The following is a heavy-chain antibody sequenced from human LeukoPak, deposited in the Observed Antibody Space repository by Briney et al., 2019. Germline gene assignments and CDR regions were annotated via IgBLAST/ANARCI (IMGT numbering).Heavy chain of an antibody. J-gene: IGHJ4*02. CDR3: ARDTGNDY. CDR2: SSFDGKNK. CDR1: GFSFSRYA. D-gene: IGHD4-17*01. Sequence: GGSLRLSCAASGFSFSRYAMYWLRQAPGKGLEFLAISSFDGKNKYYADSVKGRFTISRDNAKNSLYLQMNSLRAEDTAVYYCARDTGNDYWGQGTLVTVSS. V-gene: IGHV3-30*04.